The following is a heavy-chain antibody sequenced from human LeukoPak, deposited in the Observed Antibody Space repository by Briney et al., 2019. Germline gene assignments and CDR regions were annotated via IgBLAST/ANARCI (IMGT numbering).Heavy chain of an antibody. D-gene: IGHD3-10*01. J-gene: IGHJ4*02. Sequence: GGSLELSCEASGFPFSSLSMNWVGQAPGKGLEWVSYISSSSSTIYYADSVKGRFTISRDNAKNSLYLQMNSLRAEDTAVYYCARDRGTSDWGQGTLVTVSS. CDR3: ARDRGTSD. V-gene: IGHV3-48*01. CDR1: GFPFSSLS. CDR2: ISSSSSTI.